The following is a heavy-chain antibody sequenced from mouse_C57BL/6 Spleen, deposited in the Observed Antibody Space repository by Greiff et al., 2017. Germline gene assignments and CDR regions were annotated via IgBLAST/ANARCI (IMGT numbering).Heavy chain of an antibody. D-gene: IGHD1-1*01. CDR1: GYTFTSYW. CDR3: ARSLLITTVVANAMDY. CDR2: IDPSDSYT. Sequence: QVQLQQPGAELVMPGASVKLSCKASGYTFTSYWMHWVKQRPGQGLEWIGEIDPSDSYTNYNQKFKGKSTLTVDKSSSTAYMQLSSLTAEDSAVYYCARSLLITTVVANAMDYWGQGTSVTVSS. J-gene: IGHJ4*01. V-gene: IGHV1-69*01.